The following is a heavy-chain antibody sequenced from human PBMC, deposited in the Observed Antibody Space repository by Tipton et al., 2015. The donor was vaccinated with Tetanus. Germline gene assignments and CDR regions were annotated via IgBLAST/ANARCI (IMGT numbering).Heavy chain of an antibody. J-gene: IGHJ6*02. D-gene: IGHD1-1*01. CDR1: GGTFGSYA. CDR3: ARGPRHDPKTFYAMDR. CDR2: LIPFSDTI. Sequence: QSGAEVKKPGSSVKVSCEASGGTFGSYAVNWVRQAPGQGLEWMGGLIPFSDTIEYSQKFQGRVTITATRSSSPAYMELSSLRSEDTAVFYCARGPRHDPKTFYAMDRWGQGTTVIVSS. V-gene: IGHV1-69*06.